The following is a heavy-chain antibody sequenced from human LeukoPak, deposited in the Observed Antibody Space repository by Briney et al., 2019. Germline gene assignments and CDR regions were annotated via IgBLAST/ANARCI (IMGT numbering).Heavy chain of an antibody. D-gene: IGHD5-12*01. V-gene: IGHV3-53*01. Sequence: GGSLRLSCAASGFTVSGNYMSWVRQAPGKGLGWVSVSYSGGNTYYADSVKGRFIISRDNAKNRLYLQMNSLRDVDTAVYYCARDSPWPGAFDIWGQGTVVTVSS. CDR3: ARDSPWPGAFDI. CDR1: GFTVSGNY. CDR2: SYSGGNT. J-gene: IGHJ3*02.